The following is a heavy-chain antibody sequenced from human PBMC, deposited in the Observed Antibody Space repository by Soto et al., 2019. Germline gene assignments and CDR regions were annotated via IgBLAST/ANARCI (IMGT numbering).Heavy chain of an antibody. CDR2: TRNKANSYTT. J-gene: IGHJ6*02. D-gene: IGHD3-3*01. V-gene: IGHV3-72*01. CDR3: AMLSITIFGVVPNPYYYGIDV. Sequence: GGSLRLSCAASGFTFSDHYMDWVRQAPGKGLEWVGRTRNKANSYTTEYAASVKGRFTISRDDSKNSLYLQMNSLKTEDTAVYYCAMLSITIFGVVPNPYYYGIDVWGQVTTVTVSS. CDR1: GFTFSDHY.